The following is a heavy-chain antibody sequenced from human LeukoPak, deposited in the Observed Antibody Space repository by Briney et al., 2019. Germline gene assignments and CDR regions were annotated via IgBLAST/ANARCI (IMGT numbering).Heavy chain of an antibody. V-gene: IGHV1-18*01. CDR3: ATDKQWLVPRSEYFQH. Sequence: GASVKVSCKASGYTFTSYGISWVQQAPGQGLEWMGWISAYNGYTNYAQKLQGRVTMTTDTSTSTAYMELRSLRSDDTAVYYCATDKQWLVPRSEYFQHWGQGTLVTVSS. J-gene: IGHJ1*01. CDR1: GYTFTSYG. CDR2: ISAYNGYT. D-gene: IGHD6-19*01.